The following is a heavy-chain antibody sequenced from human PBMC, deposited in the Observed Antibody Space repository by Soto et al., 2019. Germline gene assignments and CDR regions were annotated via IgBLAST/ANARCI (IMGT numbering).Heavy chain of an antibody. CDR2: INHLGSI. V-gene: IGHV4-34*01. J-gene: IGHJ6*03. CDR1: GGSLSDYF. CDR3: ARGGISHWAYFYYMDV. D-gene: IGHD2-21*01. Sequence: SETLSLTCAVSGGSLSDYFWSLIRQPPGMALEWIGEINHLGSINYNPSLKSRVTMSVDTSKNQFSLTLNSVTAADTATYYCARGGISHWAYFYYMDVWDRGTTVTVSS.